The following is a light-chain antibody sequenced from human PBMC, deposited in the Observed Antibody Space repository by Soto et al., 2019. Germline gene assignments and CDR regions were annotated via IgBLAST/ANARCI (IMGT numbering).Light chain of an antibody. CDR2: AAS. Sequence: DIQMTQSPYSLSASVGDRVTITCRASQSISSYLNWYQQKPGKAPKLLIYAASSLQSGVPSRFSGSGSGTDFTLTISSLQPEDFATYYCQQSYSTPHFGGGTKVDIK. CDR1: QSISSY. CDR3: QQSYSTPH. J-gene: IGKJ4*01. V-gene: IGKV1-39*01.